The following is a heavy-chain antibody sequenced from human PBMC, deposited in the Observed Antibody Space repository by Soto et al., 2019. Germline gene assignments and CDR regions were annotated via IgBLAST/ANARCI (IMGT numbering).Heavy chain of an antibody. Sequence: SETLSLTCAVYGGSFSGYYWSWIRQPPGKGLEWIGEINHSGSTNYNPSLKSRVTISVDTSKNQFSLKLSSVTAADTAVYYCARGYCSGGTCYSRTFEYWGQGALVTVSS. V-gene: IGHV4-34*01. CDR3: ARGYCSGGTCYSRTFEY. D-gene: IGHD2-15*01. CDR2: INHSGST. CDR1: GGSFSGYY. J-gene: IGHJ4*02.